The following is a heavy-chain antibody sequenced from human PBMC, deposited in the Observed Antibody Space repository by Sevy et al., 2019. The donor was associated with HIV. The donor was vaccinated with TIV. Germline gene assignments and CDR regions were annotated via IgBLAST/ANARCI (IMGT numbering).Heavy chain of an antibody. V-gene: IGHV3-48*03. J-gene: IGHJ4*02. CDR3: ARDLPPSATTVAHFDC. D-gene: IGHD4-17*01. CDR1: GFTFSSYE. CDR2: ISNSGTTI. Sequence: GGSLRLSCAASGFTFSSYEMSWVRQAPGKGLEWVSYISNSGTTIYYSDSVKGRCTISRDNARNSLYLQMNSLRAEDTAIYYCARDLPPSATTVAHFDCWGQGTLVTVSS.